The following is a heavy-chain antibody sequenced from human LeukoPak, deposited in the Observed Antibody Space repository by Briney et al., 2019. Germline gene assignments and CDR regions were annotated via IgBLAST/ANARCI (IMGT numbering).Heavy chain of an antibody. CDR3: ARVQTDPEYYFDY. Sequence: SQTLSLTCTVSGGSISSGGYYWSWIRQHPGKGLEWIGYIYYSGSTYYNPSLKSRVTISVDTSKNQFSLKLSSVTAADTAVYYCARVQTDPEYYFDYWGQGTLVTVSS. CDR1: GGSISSGGYY. D-gene: IGHD2-21*02. J-gene: IGHJ4*02. V-gene: IGHV4-31*03. CDR2: IYYSGST.